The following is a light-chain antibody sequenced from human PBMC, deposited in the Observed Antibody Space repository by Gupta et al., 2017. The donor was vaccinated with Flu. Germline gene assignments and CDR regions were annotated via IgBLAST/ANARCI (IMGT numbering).Light chain of an antibody. CDR1: SSDIGYYDY. Sequence: QSALTQPRSVSGSPGQSVTISCTGTSSDIGYYDYVSWFQQHPGKAPKLIIYDVTKRSSGVPARFSGSKAGYTASLTISGLQAEDEADYHGCSFAGSYTVVFGGGTKLTVL. V-gene: IGLV2-11*01. CDR3: CSFAGSYTVV. CDR2: DVT. J-gene: IGLJ2*01.